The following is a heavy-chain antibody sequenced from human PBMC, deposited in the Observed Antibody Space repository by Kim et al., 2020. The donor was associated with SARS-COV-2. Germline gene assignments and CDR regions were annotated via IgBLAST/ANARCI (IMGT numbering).Heavy chain of an antibody. CDR3: ERDDDF. CDR2: YSDGRT. V-gene: IGHV3-53*01. Sequence: YSDGRTHYADSVTGRFNMYRDNSKNTVYLQINSLRVEDTAVYYWERDDDFWGQGTLVTVSS. J-gene: IGHJ4*02.